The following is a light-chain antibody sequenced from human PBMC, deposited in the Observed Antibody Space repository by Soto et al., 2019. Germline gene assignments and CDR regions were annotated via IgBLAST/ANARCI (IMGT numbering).Light chain of an antibody. CDR2: RNN. Sequence: QSVLTQPPSASGTPGQTVSISCSGSSSNIGSNYVSWYQQLPGTAPKLLIYRNNQRPSGVPERFSGSKSGTSASLANSGLRSEDEADFYRATWDDSVRRPNYVFGTGTKVTVL. V-gene: IGLV1-47*01. CDR1: SSNIGSNY. J-gene: IGLJ1*01. CDR3: ATWDDSVRRPNYV.